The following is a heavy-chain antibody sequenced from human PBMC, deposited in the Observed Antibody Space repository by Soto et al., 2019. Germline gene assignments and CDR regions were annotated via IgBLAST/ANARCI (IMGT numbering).Heavy chain of an antibody. CDR3: ARSALYCSGGSCYSFISDY. CDR2: INPSGGST. Sequence: QVQLVQSGAEVKKPGASVKVSCKASGYTFTSYYMHWVRQAPGQGLEWMGIINPSGGSTSYAQKVQGTVTMTRDTATSSVYMELSSLRSDDTAVYYCARSALYCSGGSCYSFISDYWGQGTLVTVSS. J-gene: IGHJ4*02. CDR1: GYTFTSYY. V-gene: IGHV1-46*01. D-gene: IGHD2-15*01.